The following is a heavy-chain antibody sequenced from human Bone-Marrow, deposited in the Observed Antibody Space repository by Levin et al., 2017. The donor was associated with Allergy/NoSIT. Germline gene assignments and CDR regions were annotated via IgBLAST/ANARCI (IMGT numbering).Heavy chain of an antibody. Sequence: GESLKISCAASGFTVSSHYMSWVRQAPGKGLEWVSVIYSGGSTYYADSVKGRFTISRDNSKNTLYLQMNSLRAEDTAVYYCARDHYGDYVLDYWGQGTLVTVSS. CDR2: IYSGGST. D-gene: IGHD4-17*01. J-gene: IGHJ4*02. CDR3: ARDHYGDYVLDY. V-gene: IGHV3-53*01. CDR1: GFTVSSHY.